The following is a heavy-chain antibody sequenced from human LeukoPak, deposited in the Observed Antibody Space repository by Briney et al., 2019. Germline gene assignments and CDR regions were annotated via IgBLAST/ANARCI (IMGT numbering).Heavy chain of an antibody. CDR3: ARADYRTYYYYYMDV. CDR1: GGSISSGDYY. Sequence: PSQTLSLTCTVSGGSISSGDYYWSWIRQPPGKGLEWIGYIYYSGSTYYNPSLKSRVTISVDTSKNQFSLKLSSVTAADTAVYYCARADYRTYYYYYMDVWDKGTTVTVSS. CDR2: IYYSGST. D-gene: IGHD4-11*01. V-gene: IGHV4-30-4*08. J-gene: IGHJ6*03.